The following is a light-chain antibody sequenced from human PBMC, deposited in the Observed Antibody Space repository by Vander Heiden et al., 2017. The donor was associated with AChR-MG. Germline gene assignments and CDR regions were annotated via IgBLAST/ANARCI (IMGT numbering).Light chain of an antibody. J-gene: IGKJ1*01. CDR1: QSVSSN. CDR2: GAS. Sequence: EIVMTQSPATLSVSPGERATLSCRASQSVSSNLAWYQQKPGQAPRLLIYGASTRATGIPARFSGSGYGTEFTLTISSRQSEDFAVYYCQQYKNWPPWTFGQRTKVEIK. V-gene: IGKV3-15*01. CDR3: QQYKNWPPWT.